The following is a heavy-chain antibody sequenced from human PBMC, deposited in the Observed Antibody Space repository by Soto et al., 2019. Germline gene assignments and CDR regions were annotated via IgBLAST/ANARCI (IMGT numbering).Heavy chain of an antibody. V-gene: IGHV5-51*01. CDR2: IYPGDSDT. CDR3: ERRVVYSSSYYFDY. CDR1: GYSYTSYW. J-gene: IGHJ4*02. Sequence: GEALKISCKGSGYSYTSYWIGWVRQMPGKGLEWMGIIYPGDSDTRYSPSFQGQVAISADKSISTAYLQWSSLKASDTAMYYCERRVVYSSSYYFDYWGQGTLVTVS. D-gene: IGHD6-6*01.